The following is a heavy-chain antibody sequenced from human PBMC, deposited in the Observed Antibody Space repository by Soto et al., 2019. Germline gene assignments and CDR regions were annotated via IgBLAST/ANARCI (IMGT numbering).Heavy chain of an antibody. Sequence: ASVKVSCKASDYNFTSYGISWVRQAPGQGLEWMGWISAYNGNTNYAQKLQGRVTMTTDTSTSTAYMELRSLRSDDTAVYYCARDLGGYDSSGYSDYWGQGTLVTVSS. D-gene: IGHD3-22*01. CDR3: ARDLGGYDSSGYSDY. V-gene: IGHV1-18*04. CDR2: ISAYNGNT. J-gene: IGHJ4*02. CDR1: DYNFTSYG.